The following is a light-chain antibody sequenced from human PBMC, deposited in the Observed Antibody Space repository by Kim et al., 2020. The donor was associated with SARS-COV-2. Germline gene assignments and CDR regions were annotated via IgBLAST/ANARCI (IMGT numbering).Light chain of an antibody. CDR2: DAS. CDR3: QQYDNLPWT. J-gene: IGKJ1*01. CDR1: QDISNY. Sequence: DIQMTQSPSSLSASVGDRVTITCQASQDISNYLNWYQQKPGKAPKLLIYDASNLETGVPSRFSGSGSGTDFTFTISSLQSEDIATYYCQQYDNLPWTFGQGTKVDIK. V-gene: IGKV1-33*01.